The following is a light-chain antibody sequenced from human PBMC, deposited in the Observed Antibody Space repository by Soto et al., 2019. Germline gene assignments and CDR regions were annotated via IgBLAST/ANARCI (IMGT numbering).Light chain of an antibody. CDR2: TDN. V-gene: IGLV1-44*01. J-gene: IGLJ2*01. CDR1: NSNVGSNT. Sequence: QSVLTQPPSVSGTPGQRITISCSGINSNVGSNTVNWYQQLPGAAPKLLMYTDNQRPSRVPDRFSGSKSGTAASLAISGLLSEDEAEYYCAAWDDGLSAVVFGGGTKLPVL. CDR3: AAWDDGLSAVV.